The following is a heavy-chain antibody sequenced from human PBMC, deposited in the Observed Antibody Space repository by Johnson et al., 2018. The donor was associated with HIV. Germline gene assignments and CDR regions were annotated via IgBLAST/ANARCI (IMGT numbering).Heavy chain of an antibody. D-gene: IGHD6-13*01. Sequence: VQLVESGGGLIQPGGSLRLSCAASGFKYEASGLAFSNYAVKWVSHTPGGDGGTSFADSVRGRYIISRDNSKNTLSLQMHSLRAEDTAVYYCARERARQELGLDGAFDIWGQGTTVSVSS. CDR3: ARERARQELGLDGAFDI. CDR2: TPGGDGGT. V-gene: IGHV3-23*04. CDR1: GFKYEASG. J-gene: IGHJ3*02.